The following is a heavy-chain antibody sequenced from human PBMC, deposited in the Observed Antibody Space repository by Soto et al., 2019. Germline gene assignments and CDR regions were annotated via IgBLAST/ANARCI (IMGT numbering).Heavy chain of an antibody. Sequence: PGGSLRLSCAASGFTFSDHYMDWVRQAPGKGLEWVGRTRNKANSYTTEYAASVKGRFTISRDDSKNSLYLQMNSLKTEDTAVYYCARELLNGRIAVARGYYYGMDVWGQGTTVTVSS. CDR1: GFTFSDHY. CDR2: TRNKANSYTT. J-gene: IGHJ6*02. D-gene: IGHD6-19*01. V-gene: IGHV3-72*01. CDR3: ARELLNGRIAVARGYYYGMDV.